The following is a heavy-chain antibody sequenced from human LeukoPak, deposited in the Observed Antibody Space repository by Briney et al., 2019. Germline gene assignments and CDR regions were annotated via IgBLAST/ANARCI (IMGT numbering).Heavy chain of an antibody. CDR2: INHSGST. D-gene: IGHD6-13*01. CDR3: ARELTAAGTFGNYYYGMDV. CDR1: GGSFSGYY. Sequence: PSETLSLTCAVYGGSFSGYYWSWIRQPPAKGLEWCGEINHSGSTNYNPSLKSRVTISVDTSKNQFSLKLSSVTAADTAVYYCARELTAAGTFGNYYYGMDVWGQGTTVTVSS. V-gene: IGHV4-34*01. J-gene: IGHJ6*02.